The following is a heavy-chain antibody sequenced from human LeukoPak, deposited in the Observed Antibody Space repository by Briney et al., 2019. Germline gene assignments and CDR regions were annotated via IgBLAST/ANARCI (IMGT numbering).Heavy chain of an antibody. V-gene: IGHV1-69*13. D-gene: IGHD2-2*01. CDR3: AKGDLVVPDAMS. J-gene: IGHJ4*02. CDR2: IIPIFGTG. CDR1: RGTLSSYA. Sequence: SVNVSCKASRGTLSSYAISWVGPAPGQGLEWMGRIIPIFGTGNDARKFQGRVTITPGESKSTAYMERSSLRSEDPAVYFCAKGDLVVPDAMSWGQGNLVTVSS.